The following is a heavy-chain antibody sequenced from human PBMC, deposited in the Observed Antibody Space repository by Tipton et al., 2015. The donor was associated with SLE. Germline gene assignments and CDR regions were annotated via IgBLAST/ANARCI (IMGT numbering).Heavy chain of an antibody. CDR2: INHSGST. J-gene: IGHJ4*02. Sequence: GLVKPSETLSLTCAVYGGSFSGYYWSWIRQPPGKGLEWIGEINHSGSTNYNPSLKSRVTISVDTSKNQFSLKLSSVTAADTAVYYCARAGAAAALDYWGQGTLVTVSS. CDR1: GGSFSGYY. D-gene: IGHD6-13*01. CDR3: ARAGAAAALDY. V-gene: IGHV4-34*01.